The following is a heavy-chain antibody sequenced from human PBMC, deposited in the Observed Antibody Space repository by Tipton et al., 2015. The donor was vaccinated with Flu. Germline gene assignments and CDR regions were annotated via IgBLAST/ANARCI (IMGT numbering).Heavy chain of an antibody. CDR2: ISGGGDTT. CDR1: GFTFSTYA. V-gene: IGHV3-23*01. J-gene: IGHJ4*02. Sequence: SLRLSCAASGFTFSTYAMSWVRQTQGKGLEWVSTISGGGDTTYYADSVKGRFTISRDSSKNTLYLQMNSLRAEDTAVYICARDQNTATGLGRLGYWGQGTLVTVSS. CDR3: ARDQNTATGLGRLGY. D-gene: IGHD1-1*01.